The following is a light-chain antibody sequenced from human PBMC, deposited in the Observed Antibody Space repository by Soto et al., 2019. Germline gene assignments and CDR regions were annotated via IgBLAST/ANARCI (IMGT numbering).Light chain of an antibody. CDR3: QQTASPPYT. CDR2: AAS. V-gene: IGKV1-39*01. J-gene: IGKJ2*01. CDR1: LSIRNY. Sequence: DIQMTQSPSSLSASVGDRVIITCRSSLSIRNYLNWYQQKPGTAPKLQISAASNLQRGVASRFSGSGSGTDFTLTINSLLPEDVATYFCQQTASPPYTVGQGTKLEI.